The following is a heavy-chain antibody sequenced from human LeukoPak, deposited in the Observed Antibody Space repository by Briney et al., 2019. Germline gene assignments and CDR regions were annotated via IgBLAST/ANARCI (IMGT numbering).Heavy chain of an antibody. D-gene: IGHD3-22*01. CDR1: GFTFSSYA. CDR3: AKGTDYYDSSGPSDY. J-gene: IGHJ4*02. CDR2: ISGSGGST. Sequence: GGSLRLSCAASGFTFSSYAMSCVRHAPRKGLEWVSAISGSGGSTYYADSVKGRFTISRDNSKNTLYLQMNSLRAEDTAVYYCAKGTDYYDSSGPSDYWGQGTLVTVSS. V-gene: IGHV3-23*01.